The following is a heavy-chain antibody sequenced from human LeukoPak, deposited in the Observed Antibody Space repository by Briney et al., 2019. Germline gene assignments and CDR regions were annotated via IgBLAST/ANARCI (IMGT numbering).Heavy chain of an antibody. D-gene: IGHD5-12*01. Sequence: GGFLGLSCAASGFTFSSYAMSWFRQAPGRGLEWVSAIDGSGGSTYYADSVKGRFTISRDNSKNTLYLQMNSLRAEDTAIYYCAKDRRLPWDYFDSWGQGTLVTVSS. V-gene: IGHV3-23*01. CDR1: GFTFSSYA. J-gene: IGHJ4*02. CDR2: IDGSGGST. CDR3: AKDRRLPWDYFDS.